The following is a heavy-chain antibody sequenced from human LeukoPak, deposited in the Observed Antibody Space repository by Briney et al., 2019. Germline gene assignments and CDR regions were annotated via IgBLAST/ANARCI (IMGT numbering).Heavy chain of an antibody. V-gene: IGHV1-8*01. J-gene: IGHJ5*02. CDR2: MNPNSGNT. Sequence: ASVKVSCKASGYTFTSYDINWVRQATGQGLEWMAWMNPNSGNTGYAQKFQGRVTVTRDTSISTAYMELSGLRSENTAVYYCTRGPICTGGSCFWFGPWGQGTLVSVS. CDR1: GYTFTSYD. D-gene: IGHD2-15*01. CDR3: TRGPICTGGSCFWFGP.